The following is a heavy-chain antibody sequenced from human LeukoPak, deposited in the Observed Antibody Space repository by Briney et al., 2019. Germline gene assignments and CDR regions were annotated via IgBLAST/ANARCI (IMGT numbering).Heavy chain of an antibody. CDR3: ARSVDYGNYLVVGWFYP. CDR2: IYYSGST. D-gene: IGHD4-11*01. Sequence: SETLSLTCTVSGGSISNYYWSWIRQPPGKGLEWIGYIYYSGSTNYNPSLKSRVTISVDTSKNQFSLKLSSVTAADTAVYYCARSVDYGNYLVVGWFYPWGQGTLVTVSS. J-gene: IGHJ5*02. V-gene: IGHV4-59*01. CDR1: GGSISNYY.